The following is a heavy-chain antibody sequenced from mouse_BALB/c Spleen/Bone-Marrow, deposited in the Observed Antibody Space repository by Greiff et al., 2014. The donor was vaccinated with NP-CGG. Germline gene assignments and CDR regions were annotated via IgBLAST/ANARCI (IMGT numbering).Heavy chain of an antibody. Sequence: EVQLQQSGPELVKPGASVKISCKASGYSFTGYYMHWVKRSHVKSLEWIGRINPYNGATSYNQNFKDKASLTVDKSSSTAYMELHSLTSEDSAVYYCARGGWDWYFDVWGAGTTVTVSP. CDR2: INPYNGAT. V-gene: IGHV1-26*01. CDR3: ARGGWDWYFDV. CDR1: GYSFTGYY. J-gene: IGHJ1*01.